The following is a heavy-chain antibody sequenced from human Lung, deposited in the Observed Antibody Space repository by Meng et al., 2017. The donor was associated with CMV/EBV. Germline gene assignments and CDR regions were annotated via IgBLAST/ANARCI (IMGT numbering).Heavy chain of an antibody. CDR2: INPSGGST. V-gene: IGHV1-46*01. D-gene: IGHD2-2*01. CDR1: GYTFTSYY. CDR3: ARAGYCSSTSCYEDWFDP. J-gene: IGHJ5*02. Sequence: QVQLVQSGAEVXXXXXSVKGSXXXSGYTFTSYYMHWVRQAPGQGLEWMGIINPSGGSTSYAQKFQGRVTMTRDTSTSTVYMELSSLRSEDTAVYYCARAGYCSSTSCYEDWFDPWGQGTLVTVSS.